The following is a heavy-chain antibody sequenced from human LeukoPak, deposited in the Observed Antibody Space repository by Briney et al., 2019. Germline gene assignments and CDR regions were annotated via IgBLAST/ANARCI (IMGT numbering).Heavy chain of an antibody. V-gene: IGHV1-8*01. D-gene: IGHD5-12*01. J-gene: IGHJ6*03. Sequence: ASVKVSCKASGYTFTSYDINWVRQATGQGLEWMGWMNPNSGNTGYAQKFQGRDTMTRNTSISTAYMELSSLRSDETAVYYCARDRILSITPPYYYYYIDVWGKGTTVTISS. CDR1: GYTFTSYD. CDR2: MNPNSGNT. CDR3: ARDRILSITPPYYYYYIDV.